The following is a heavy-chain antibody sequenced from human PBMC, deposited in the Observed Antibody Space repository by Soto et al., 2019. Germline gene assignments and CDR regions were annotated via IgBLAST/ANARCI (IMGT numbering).Heavy chain of an antibody. V-gene: IGHV1-3*01. D-gene: IGHD2-15*01. CDR3: ARVEVVGGGGSCYLANWFDP. Sequence: ASVKVSCKASGYTFTSYAMHWVRQAPGQRLEWMGWINAGNGNTKYSQKFQGRVTITRDTSASTAYMELSSLRSEDTAVYYCARVEVVGGGGSCYLANWFDPWGKETLFTVAS. CDR2: INAGNGNT. J-gene: IGHJ5*02. CDR1: GYTFTSYA.